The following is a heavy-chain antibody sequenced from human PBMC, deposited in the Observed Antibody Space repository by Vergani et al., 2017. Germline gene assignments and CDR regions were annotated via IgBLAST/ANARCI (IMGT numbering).Heavy chain of an antibody. CDR2: IYPGDSDT. J-gene: IGHJ3*02. V-gene: IGHV5-51*03. D-gene: IGHD3-16*01. CDR1: GYSFTSYW. CDR3: AATYYDYIWGSYSDAFDI. Sequence: EVQLVQSGAEVKKPGESLKISCKGSGYSFTSYWIGWVRQMPGKGLEWMGIIYPGDSDTRYSPSFQGQVTISADKYISTAYLQWSSLKASDTAMYYCAATYYDYIWGSYSDAFDIWGQGTMVTVSS.